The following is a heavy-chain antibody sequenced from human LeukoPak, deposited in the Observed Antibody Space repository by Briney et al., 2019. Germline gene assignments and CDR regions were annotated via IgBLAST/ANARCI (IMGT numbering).Heavy chain of an antibody. CDR3: AREGSEYSSGWYGGYYYYYYMDV. D-gene: IGHD6-19*01. CDR1: GFTFSIYA. V-gene: IGHV3-7*01. CDR2: IKQDGSEK. J-gene: IGHJ6*03. Sequence: GGSLRLSCAASGFTFSIYAMNWVRQAPGKGLEWVANIKQDGSEKYYVDSVKGRFIISRDNAKNSLYLQMNSLRAEDTAVYYCAREGSEYSSGWYGGYYYYYYMDVWGKGTTVTISS.